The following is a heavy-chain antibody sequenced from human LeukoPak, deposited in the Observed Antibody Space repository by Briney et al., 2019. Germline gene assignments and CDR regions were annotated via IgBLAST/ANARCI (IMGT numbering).Heavy chain of an antibody. CDR3: AKDYGYDSSGYPADAFDI. CDR2: ISYDGSNK. Sequence: PGGSLRLSCAASGFTFSRYGMHWVRQAPGKGLQWVAVISYDGSNKYYADSVKGRFTISRDNSKNTLYLQMNSLRAEDTAVYYCAKDYGYDSSGYPADAFDIWGQGTMVTVSS. J-gene: IGHJ3*02. CDR1: GFTFSRYG. V-gene: IGHV3-30*18. D-gene: IGHD3-22*01.